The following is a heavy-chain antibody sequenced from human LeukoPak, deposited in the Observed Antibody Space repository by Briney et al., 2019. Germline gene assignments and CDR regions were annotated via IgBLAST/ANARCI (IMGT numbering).Heavy chain of an antibody. J-gene: IGHJ6*03. Sequence: SVKVSCKASGGTFSSYAISWVRQAPGQGLEWMGGIIPIFGTANYAQKFQGRVTITADESTSTAYMELSSLRSEDTAVNYCARGAGSGATMDVWGKGTTVTVSS. CDR1: GGTFSSYA. D-gene: IGHD6-19*01. CDR3: ARGAGSGATMDV. CDR2: IIPIFGTA. V-gene: IGHV1-69*13.